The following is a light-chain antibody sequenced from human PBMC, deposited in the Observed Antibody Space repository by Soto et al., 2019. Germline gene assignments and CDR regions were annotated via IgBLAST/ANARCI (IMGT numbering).Light chain of an antibody. CDR1: NRDVGSYNL. CDR3: SSYTTTSTLV. Sequence: QSALTQPASVSGSPGQSITIDCTGTNRDVGSYNLVSWYQQRPGEAPKLIISEVRNRPSGISYRFTGSKSGITASLTISGLQAEDEADYYCSSYTTTSTLVFGGGTKLTVL. V-gene: IGLV2-14*01. J-gene: IGLJ3*02. CDR2: EVR.